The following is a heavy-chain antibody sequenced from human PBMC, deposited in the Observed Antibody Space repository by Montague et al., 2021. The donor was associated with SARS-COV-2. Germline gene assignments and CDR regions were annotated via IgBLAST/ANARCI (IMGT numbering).Heavy chain of an antibody. Sequence: YYNPSLKSRVTISVDTSKNQFSLKLSSVTAADTAVYYCARRVTGRTVHYYDYGMDVWGQGTTVTVSS. V-gene: IGHV4-39*01. CDR3: ARRVTGRTVHYYDYGMDV. J-gene: IGHJ6*02. D-gene: IGHD1-20*01.